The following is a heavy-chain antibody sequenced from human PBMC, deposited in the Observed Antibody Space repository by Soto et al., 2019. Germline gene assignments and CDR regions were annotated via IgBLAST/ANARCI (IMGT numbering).Heavy chain of an antibody. J-gene: IGHJ4*02. CDR3: ARTYSSGWYFDY. CDR1: GFTFSSYA. CDR2: ISYDGSNK. D-gene: IGHD6-19*01. Sequence: QVQLVESGGGVVQPGRSRRLSCAASGFTFSSYAMHWVRQAPGKGLEWVAVISYDGSNKYYADSVTGRFTISRDNSKNTRYLQMNSLRADDTAVYYCARTYSSGWYFDYWGQGTLVTVSS. V-gene: IGHV3-30-3*01.